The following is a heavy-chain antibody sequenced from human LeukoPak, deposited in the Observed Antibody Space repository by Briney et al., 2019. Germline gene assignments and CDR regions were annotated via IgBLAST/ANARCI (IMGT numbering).Heavy chain of an antibody. D-gene: IGHD3-3*02. Sequence: ASVKVSCKAAGYAFTSYYMHWVRQAPGQGLEWMVIINPSGGSTSYAQKFQGRVTMTRDMSTSTVYMELSSLRSEDTAVYYCARAICGFDPRAQGTLVTVSS. V-gene: IGHV1-46*01. CDR3: ARAICGFDP. J-gene: IGHJ5*02. CDR1: GYAFTSYY. CDR2: INPSGGST.